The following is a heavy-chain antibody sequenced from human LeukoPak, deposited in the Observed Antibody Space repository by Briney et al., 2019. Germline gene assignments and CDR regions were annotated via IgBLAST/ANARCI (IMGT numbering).Heavy chain of an antibody. V-gene: IGHV4-4*02. Sequence: KPSGTLSLTCAVSGGSISSINWWSWVRQPPGKGLEWIGEIYHSGSTNYNPSLKSRVTMSVDKSKNQFSLKLSSVTAADTAVYYCARDPGSYDSSGYFLFDYWGQGTLVTVSS. J-gene: IGHJ4*02. CDR3: ARDPGSYDSSGYFLFDY. CDR1: GGSISSINW. CDR2: IYHSGST. D-gene: IGHD3-22*01.